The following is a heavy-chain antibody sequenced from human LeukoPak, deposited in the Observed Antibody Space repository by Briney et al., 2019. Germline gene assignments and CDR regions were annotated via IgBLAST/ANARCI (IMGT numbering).Heavy chain of an antibody. D-gene: IGHD2-2*01. CDR1: GYTFTDCY. Sequence: ASVKVSCKASGYTFTDCYIHWVRQAPGQGLEWMGWINPNSGGTNCAQKFQGWVTMTRDTSISTAFMELSRLRSDDTAVYYCARDYRVVGPAAIPPGDGMDVWGQGTTVTVSS. J-gene: IGHJ6*02. CDR3: ARDYRVVGPAAIPPGDGMDV. V-gene: IGHV1-2*04. CDR2: INPNSGGT.